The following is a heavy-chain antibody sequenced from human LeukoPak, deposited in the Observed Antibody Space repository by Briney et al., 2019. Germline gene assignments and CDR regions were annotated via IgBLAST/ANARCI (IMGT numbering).Heavy chain of an antibody. D-gene: IGHD6-13*01. V-gene: IGHV4-59*01. CDR1: GGSIRGYY. Sequence: PSETLSLTCNVSGGSIRGYYWSWIRQPPGKGLEWIGYIYSSGSTNYNPSLKSRVTMSVDTSKNQFSLKVSSVTAADTAVYYCASAYGIAAAGTFDYWGQGTLVTVSS. J-gene: IGHJ4*02. CDR3: ASAYGIAAAGTFDY. CDR2: IYSSGST.